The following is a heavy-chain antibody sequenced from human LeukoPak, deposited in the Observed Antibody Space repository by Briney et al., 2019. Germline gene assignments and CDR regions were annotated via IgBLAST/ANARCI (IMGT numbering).Heavy chain of an antibody. Sequence: PSETLSLTCTVSGASISSFYWSWIRQPPGKGLEWIGYIYYSGSTNYDPSLKSRVTISVDTSKNQFSLKLSSLTAADTAVYYCARCTSGWSTFDYWGQGTLVTVSS. CDR3: ARCTSGWSTFDY. D-gene: IGHD6-19*01. CDR2: IYYSGST. J-gene: IGHJ4*02. V-gene: IGHV4-59*08. CDR1: GASISSFY.